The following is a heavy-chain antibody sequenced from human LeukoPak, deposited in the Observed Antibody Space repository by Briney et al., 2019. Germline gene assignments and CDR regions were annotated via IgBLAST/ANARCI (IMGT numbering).Heavy chain of an antibody. CDR3: ARDCSGGRCYNGIVAGMDV. Sequence: SETLSLTCTVSGGSITTYYWSWIRQPPGKGLEWIGYIFYSGGTSYNPSLKSRVTVSVDTSKNQLSLNLSSVTAADTAAYYCARDCSGGRCYNGIVAGMDVWGQGTTVTVSS. V-gene: IGHV4-59*01. J-gene: IGHJ6*02. D-gene: IGHD2-15*01. CDR2: IFYSGGT. CDR1: GGSITTYY.